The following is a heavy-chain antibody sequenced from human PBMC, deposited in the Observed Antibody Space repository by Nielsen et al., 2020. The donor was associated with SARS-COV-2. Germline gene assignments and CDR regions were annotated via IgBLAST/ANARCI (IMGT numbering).Heavy chain of an antibody. CDR2: ISYDGSNK. Sequence: GGSLRLSCAASGFTFSSYGMHWVRQAPGKGLEWVAVISYDGSNKYYADSVKGRFTISRDNSKNTLYLQMNSLRAEDTAVYYCARSVSSILEWLLPISEDYYYYYYMDVWGKGTTVTVSS. V-gene: IGHV3-30*03. CDR1: GFTFSSYG. CDR3: ARSVSSILEWLLPISEDYYYYYYMDV. J-gene: IGHJ6*03. D-gene: IGHD3-3*01.